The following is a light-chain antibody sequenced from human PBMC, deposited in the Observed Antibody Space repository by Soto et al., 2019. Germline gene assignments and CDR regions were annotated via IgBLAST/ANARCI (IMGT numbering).Light chain of an antibody. V-gene: IGKV3-20*01. J-gene: IGKJ1*01. Sequence: EIVLTQSPGTLSLSPGERATLSCRASQSVSSSYLAWLQQKSGQAPRLLIYVASSRATGIPDRFSGSGSGTDFTLTISRLEPEDFAVYYCQQYGSYPVTFGRGTKVEIK. CDR3: QQYGSYPVT. CDR1: QSVSSSY. CDR2: VAS.